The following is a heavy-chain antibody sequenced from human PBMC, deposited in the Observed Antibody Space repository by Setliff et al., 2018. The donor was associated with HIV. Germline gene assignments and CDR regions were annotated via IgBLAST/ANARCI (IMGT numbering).Heavy chain of an antibody. V-gene: IGHV3-7*03. CDR2: TKYDGSEG. CDR3: ARDRGWEIQYGFDY. CDR1: GLTFNRYW. Sequence: PGGSVRLSCVASGLTFNRYWMSWVRQVPGKGLEWVSNTKYDGSEGYYVDSVKGRFTISRDNAKNSLYLQMNSLRAEDTAVYYCARDRGWEIQYGFDYWGQGTLVTVSS. D-gene: IGHD1-26*01. J-gene: IGHJ4*02.